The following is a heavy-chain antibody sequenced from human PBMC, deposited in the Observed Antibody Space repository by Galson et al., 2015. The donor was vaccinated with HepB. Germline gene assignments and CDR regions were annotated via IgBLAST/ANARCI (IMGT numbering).Heavy chain of an antibody. Sequence: SLRLSCAASGFTFSSYAMSWVRQAPGKGLEWVSAISGSGGSTYYADSVKGRFTISRDNSKNTLYLQMNSLRAEDTAVYYCAKGADYDILTGTINPLGYWGQGTLVTVSS. CDR1: GFTFSSYA. CDR2: ISGSGGST. J-gene: IGHJ4*02. D-gene: IGHD3-9*01. V-gene: IGHV3-23*01. CDR3: AKGADYDILTGTINPLGY.